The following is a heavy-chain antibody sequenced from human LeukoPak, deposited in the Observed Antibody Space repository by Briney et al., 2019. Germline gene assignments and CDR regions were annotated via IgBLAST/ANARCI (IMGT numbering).Heavy chain of an antibody. D-gene: IGHD2-2*01. CDR2: IYTSGST. V-gene: IGHV4-4*07. CDR3: ARSPIGIVVVPAATSYYYYYYMDV. Sequence: SETLSLTCTVSGGSISSYYWSWIRQPAGKGLEWIGRIYTSGSTNYNPSLKSRVTMSVGTSKNQFSLKLSSVTAADTAVYYCARSPIGIVVVPAATSYYYYYYMDVWGKGTTVTISS. J-gene: IGHJ6*03. CDR1: GGSISSYY.